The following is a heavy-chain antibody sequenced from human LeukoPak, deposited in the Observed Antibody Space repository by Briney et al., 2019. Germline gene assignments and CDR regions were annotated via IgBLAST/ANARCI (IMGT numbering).Heavy chain of an antibody. Sequence: ASVKVSCKASGYDFTSYAMHWVRQAPGQRPEWMGWINAGNGNTKYSQKFQGRVTITRDTFASTAYMELSSLRSEDTAVYYCARERGRGVGATHDAFDIWGQGTMVTVSS. V-gene: IGHV1-3*01. D-gene: IGHD1-26*01. CDR2: INAGNGNT. CDR1: GYDFTSYA. J-gene: IGHJ3*02. CDR3: ARERGRGVGATHDAFDI.